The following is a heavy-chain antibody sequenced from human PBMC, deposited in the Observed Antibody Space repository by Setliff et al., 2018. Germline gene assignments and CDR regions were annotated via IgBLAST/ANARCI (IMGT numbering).Heavy chain of an antibody. D-gene: IGHD5-18*01. J-gene: IGHJ6*02. Sequence: ASVKVSCKASGYTFTSYAMHWVRQAPGQRLEWMGWINAGNGNTKYSQKFQGRVTITRDTSASTAYMELSSLRSEDTAVYYCASHLWIQLWLYYYGMDVWGQGTTVTVSS. CDR3: ASHLWIQLWLYYYGMDV. V-gene: IGHV1-3*01. CDR1: GYTFTSYA. CDR2: INAGNGNT.